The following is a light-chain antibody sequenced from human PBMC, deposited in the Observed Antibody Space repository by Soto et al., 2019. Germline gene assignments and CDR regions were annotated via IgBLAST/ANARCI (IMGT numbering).Light chain of an antibody. CDR3: QQFGGSSRA. CDR2: GAS. J-gene: IGKJ1*01. CDR1: QGISNTY. V-gene: IGKV3-20*01. Sequence: IVLTQSPDTLCLSPGERATLSCSPSQGISNTYLAWYQQKPGQATRLLIYGASFRATGIPDRFTGSGSGTDFTLTITRLEPEDFAVYYCQQFGGSSRAFGQGTKVDIK.